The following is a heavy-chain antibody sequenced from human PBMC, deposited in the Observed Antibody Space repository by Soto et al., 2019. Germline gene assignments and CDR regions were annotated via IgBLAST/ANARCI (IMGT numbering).Heavy chain of an antibody. D-gene: IGHD3-22*01. J-gene: IGHJ6*02. Sequence: GESLKISCKGSGYTFTTYWITWVRQMPGKGLEWMGRIDPSDSYTNYSPSFQGHVPISADQSISPASLQWSSLTASDPALYSCARPPYDSSGYYINYYYGIDVWGQETTFTASS. V-gene: IGHV5-10-1*01. CDR1: GYTFTTYW. CDR2: IDPSDSYT. CDR3: ARPPYDSSGYYINYYYGIDV.